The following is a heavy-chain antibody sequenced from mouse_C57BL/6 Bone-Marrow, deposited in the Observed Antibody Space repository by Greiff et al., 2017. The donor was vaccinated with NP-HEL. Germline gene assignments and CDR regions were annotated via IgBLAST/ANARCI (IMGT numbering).Heavy chain of an antibody. CDR3: TLWLRHAMDY. J-gene: IGHJ4*01. Sequence: EVQLVESGAELVRPGASVKLSCTASGFNIKDDYMHWVKQRPEQGLEWIGWIDPENGDTEYASKFQGKANITADTSSNTAYLQLSSLTSEDTAVYYCTLWLRHAMDYWGQGTSVTVSS. CDR1: GFNIKDDY. CDR2: IDPENGDT. V-gene: IGHV14-4*01. D-gene: IGHD2-2*01.